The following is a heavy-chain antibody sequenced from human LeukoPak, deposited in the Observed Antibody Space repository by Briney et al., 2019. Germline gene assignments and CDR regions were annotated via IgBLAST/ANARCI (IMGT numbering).Heavy chain of an antibody. D-gene: IGHD1-26*01. CDR2: IYYSGST. CDR3: ASIGYSGSYYLDY. Sequence: PSETLSLTCTVSGGSISSSSYYWGWVRQPPGRGLEWLGSIYYSGSTYYNPSLKSRVTISGNTSKNQFSLKVSSVTGAERAVYYCASIGYSGSYYLDYWGQGTLVTVSS. CDR1: GGSISSSSYY. J-gene: IGHJ4*02. V-gene: IGHV4-39*07.